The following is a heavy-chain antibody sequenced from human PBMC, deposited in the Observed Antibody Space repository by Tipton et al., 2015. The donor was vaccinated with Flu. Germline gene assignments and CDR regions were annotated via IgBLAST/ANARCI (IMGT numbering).Heavy chain of an antibody. CDR3: ARGVGATALGY. V-gene: IGHV3-74*01. CDR1: GFTFSSYW. CDR2: INSDGSST. D-gene: IGHD1-26*01. Sequence: SLRLSCAASGFTFSSYWMHWVRQAPGKGLVWVSRINSDGSSTSYADSVKGRFTISRDNAKNTLYLQMNSLRAEDTAVYSCARGVGATALGYWGQGTLVTVSS. J-gene: IGHJ4*02.